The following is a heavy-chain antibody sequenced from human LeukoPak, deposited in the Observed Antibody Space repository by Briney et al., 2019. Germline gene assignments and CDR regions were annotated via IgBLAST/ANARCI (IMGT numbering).Heavy chain of an antibody. Sequence: PRRSLRLSCAASGFTLSSYAMHWVRQAPRKGLEWVAVMSYDGGTKYYAESVKGRFTISRDNSKNTLYLQINSLRAQDTAVYYCAKVPRQNGWFPLSDYWGQGALVTVSS. V-gene: IGHV3-30*18. CDR3: AKVPRQNGWFPLSDY. CDR1: GFTLSSYA. CDR2: MSYDGGTK. D-gene: IGHD6-19*01. J-gene: IGHJ4*02.